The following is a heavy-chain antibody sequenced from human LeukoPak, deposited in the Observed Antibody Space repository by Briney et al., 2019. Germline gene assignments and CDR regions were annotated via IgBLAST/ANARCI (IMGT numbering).Heavy chain of an antibody. CDR1: GYTFTSYD. V-gene: IGHV1-8*01. CDR2: MNPNSGNT. CDR3: ARVKVAGPRSFDP. J-gene: IGHJ5*02. Sequence: GASVKVSCKAPGYTFTSYDINWVRQATGQGLEWMGWMNPNSGNTGYAQKFQGRVTMTRNTSISTTYMGLSSLRSEDTAVYYCARVKVAGPRSFDPWGQGTLVTVSS. D-gene: IGHD6-19*01.